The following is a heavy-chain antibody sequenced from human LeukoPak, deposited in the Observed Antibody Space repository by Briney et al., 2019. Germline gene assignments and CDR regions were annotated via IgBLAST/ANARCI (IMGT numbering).Heavy chain of an antibody. V-gene: IGHV3-48*01. J-gene: IGHJ4*02. CDR1: GFTFSSYS. CDR2: ISSSSSSSTI. D-gene: IGHD6-19*01. CDR3: ARDQKYPGIAVAEMYYFDY. Sequence: GGSLRLSCAASGFTFSSYSMNWVRQAPGKGLEWVSYISSSSSSSTIYYADSVKGRFTISRDNAKNSLYLQMNSLRAEDTAVYYCARDQKYPGIAVAEMYYFDYWGQGTLVTVSS.